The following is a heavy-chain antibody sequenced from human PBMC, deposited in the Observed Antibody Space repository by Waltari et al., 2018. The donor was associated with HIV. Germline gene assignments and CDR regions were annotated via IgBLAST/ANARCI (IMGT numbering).Heavy chain of an antibody. D-gene: IGHD2-21*01. Sequence: QVQLRQWGAGLLKPSETLSLTCAVYGASFNDYFWAWFRRSPEKGLEWIGETDHRGETNYNPSSKSRVVISVDMSKNQFSLNLKSVTAADTAVYYCARGLGSRPFFRAYEPWGQGTLVTVSS. J-gene: IGHJ4*02. CDR2: TDHRGET. CDR1: GASFNDYF. V-gene: IGHV4-34*01. CDR3: ARGLGSRPFFRAYEP.